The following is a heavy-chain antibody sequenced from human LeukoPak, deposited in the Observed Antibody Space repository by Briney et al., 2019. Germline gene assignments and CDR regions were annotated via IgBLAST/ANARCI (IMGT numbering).Heavy chain of an antibody. Sequence: GGSLRLSCAASGFTFSSYSMNWVRQAPGKGLEWVSYISSSSSTICYADSVKGRFAISRDNAKNSLYLQMNSLRAEDTAVYYCARGLTGDSGDYWGQGTLVTVSS. CDR3: ARGLTGDSGDY. V-gene: IGHV3-48*01. CDR2: ISSSSSTI. J-gene: IGHJ4*02. CDR1: GFTFSSYS. D-gene: IGHD7-27*01.